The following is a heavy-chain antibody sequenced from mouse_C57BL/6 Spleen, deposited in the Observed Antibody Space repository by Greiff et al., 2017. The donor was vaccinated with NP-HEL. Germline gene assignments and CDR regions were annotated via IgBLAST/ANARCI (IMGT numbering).Heavy chain of an antibody. CDR1: GYTFTDYE. CDR3: TLITTDFDY. Sequence: VQLQESGAELVRPGASVTLSCKASGYTFTDYEMHWVKQTPVHGLEWIGAIDPETGGTAYNQKFKGKAILTADKSSSTAYMELGSLTSEDSAVYYCTLITTDFDYWGQGTTLTVSS. V-gene: IGHV1-15*01. D-gene: IGHD2-4*01. J-gene: IGHJ2*01. CDR2: IDPETGGT.